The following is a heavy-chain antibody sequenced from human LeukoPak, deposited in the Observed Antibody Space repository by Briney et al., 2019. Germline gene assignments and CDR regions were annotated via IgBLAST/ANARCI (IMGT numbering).Heavy chain of an antibody. CDR2: ISSSSSYI. J-gene: IGHJ4*02. CDR1: GFTFSSYS. Sequence: GGSLRLSCAASGFTFSSYSMNWVRQAPGKGLEWVLSISSSSSYIYYADSVKGRFTISRDNAKNSLYLQMNSLRAEDTAVYYCARGGRIAAARFIDYWGQGTLVTVSS. CDR3: ARGGRIAAARFIDY. D-gene: IGHD6-13*01. V-gene: IGHV3-21*01.